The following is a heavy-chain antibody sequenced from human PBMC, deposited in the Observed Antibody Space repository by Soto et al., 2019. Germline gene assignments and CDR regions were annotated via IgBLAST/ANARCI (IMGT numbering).Heavy chain of an antibody. CDR2: FHYSGTT. CDR3: ARGDGNTAFGY. Sequence: PSETLSLTCTVSGGSISCGNCCWTWIRQPPGKGLEWIGCFHYSGTTYQIPSLKSRVTISVDTSRNQFSLKLTSVTAADTAVYYCARGDGNTAFGYWGQGTQVTVSS. J-gene: IGHJ4*02. V-gene: IGHV4-30-4*01. CDR1: GGSISCGNCC. D-gene: IGHD4-17*01.